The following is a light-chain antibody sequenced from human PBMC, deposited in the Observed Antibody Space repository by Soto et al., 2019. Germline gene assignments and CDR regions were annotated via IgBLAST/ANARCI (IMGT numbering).Light chain of an antibody. V-gene: IGLV2-11*01. CDR1: NSDVGGYNY. Sequence: QSVLTQPRSVSGSPGQSVTMSCTGTNSDVGGYNYVSWYQQYPGKAPKLMISGVSERPSGVPDRFSGSKSGNTASLTISGLQAEDEADYYCCSYVDTDTWVFGGGTKVTVL. CDR3: CSYVDTDTWV. J-gene: IGLJ3*02. CDR2: GVS.